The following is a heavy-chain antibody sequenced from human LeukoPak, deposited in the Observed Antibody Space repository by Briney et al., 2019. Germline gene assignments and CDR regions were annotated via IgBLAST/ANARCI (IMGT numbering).Heavy chain of an antibody. Sequence: PSETLSLTCTVSGGSISSYYWSWIRQPPGKGLEWIGYIYYSGSTNYNPPLKSRVTISVDTSKNQFSLKLSSVTAADTAVYYCARDEIIAALGLWGRGTLVTVSS. CDR2: IYYSGST. V-gene: IGHV4-59*12. CDR3: ARDEIIAALGL. D-gene: IGHD6-6*01. J-gene: IGHJ2*01. CDR1: GGSISSYY.